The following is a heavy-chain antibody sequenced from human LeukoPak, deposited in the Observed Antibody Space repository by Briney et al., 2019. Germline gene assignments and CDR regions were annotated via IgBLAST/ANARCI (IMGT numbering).Heavy chain of an antibody. J-gene: IGHJ4*02. V-gene: IGHV1-18*01. Sequence: ASVKVSCKASGYSFTSYDISWVRQAPGQGLEWMGWISAYNGNTNYAQKLQGRVTMTTDPSTNTAYMELRSLRSDDTAFYYCARGNSDNRGYYNYWGQGTLVTVSS. CDR3: ARGNSDNRGYYNY. CDR2: ISAYNGNT. CDR1: GYSFTSYD. D-gene: IGHD3-22*01.